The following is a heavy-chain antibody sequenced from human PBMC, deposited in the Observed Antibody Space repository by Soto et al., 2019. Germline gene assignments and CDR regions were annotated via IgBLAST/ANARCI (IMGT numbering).Heavy chain of an antibody. J-gene: IGHJ3*02. CDR3: ARDNSWAFDI. CDR1: GGSISSYY. CDR2: IYYSGST. Sequence: SETLSLTCTVSGGSISSYYWSWIRQPPGKGLEWIGYIYYSGSTNYNPSLKSRVTISVDTSKNQFSLKLSSVTAADTAVYYCARDNSWAFDIWGQGAMVTVSS. V-gene: IGHV4-59*01.